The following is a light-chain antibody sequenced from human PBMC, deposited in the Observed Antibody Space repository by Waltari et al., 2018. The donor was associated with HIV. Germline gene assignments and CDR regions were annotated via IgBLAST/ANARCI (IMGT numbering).Light chain of an antibody. CDR3: QQYNSYPFT. V-gene: IGKV1-5*03. CDR1: QSIGNW. Sequence: DIQMTQSPLTLSAAVRERVTITCRASQSIGNWLAWYQQKQGKAPKLLIYKASSLESGVPSRFSGSGSGTEFTLTISSLQPDDFAAYYCQQYNSYPFTFGPGTKVDIK. J-gene: IGKJ3*01. CDR2: KAS.